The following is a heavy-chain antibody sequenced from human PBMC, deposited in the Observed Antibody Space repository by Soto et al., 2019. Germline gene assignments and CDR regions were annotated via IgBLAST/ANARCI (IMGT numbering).Heavy chain of an antibody. V-gene: IGHV5-51*01. CDR3: ARVGHSAARLDF. CDR2: IYPGESHT. J-gene: IGHJ4*02. D-gene: IGHD6-6*01. Sequence: PGESLKISCKGSGYSFSNYWIGWVRQVPGKGLEWLGIIYPGESHTRYGPSFQGQVTISADKSINIAYLQWSSLKASDTAIYYCARVGHSAARLDFWGPGTLVTSPQ. CDR1: GYSFSNYW.